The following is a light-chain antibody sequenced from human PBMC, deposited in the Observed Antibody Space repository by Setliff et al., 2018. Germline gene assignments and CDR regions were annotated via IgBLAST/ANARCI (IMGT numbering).Light chain of an antibody. V-gene: IGLV2-8*01. CDR2: EVS. CDR1: SSDVGGYNY. J-gene: IGLJ1*01. Sequence: QSVLTQPPSASGSPGQSVTISCTGTSSDVGGYNYVSWYQQHPGKAPKLMIYEVSKRPSGVPDRFSGSKSGNTASLTVSGLQAEDEADYYRSSYAGSNTPYVVGTGTKVTV. CDR3: SSYAGSNTPYV.